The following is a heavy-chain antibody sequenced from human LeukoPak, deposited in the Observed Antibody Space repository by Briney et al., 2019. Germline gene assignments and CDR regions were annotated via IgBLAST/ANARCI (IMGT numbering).Heavy chain of an antibody. J-gene: IGHJ4*02. V-gene: IGHV4-59*08. Sequence: PSETLSLTCTVSGVSINSYCWSWIRQPPGKGLEWIGYVYYTGSANYNPSLKSRVTISVDTSKNQFSLNLNSVTAADTAVYYCARGGPFCSGGSCSDSWGQGTLVTVSS. CDR3: ARGGPFCSGGSCSDS. D-gene: IGHD2-15*01. CDR1: GVSINSYC. CDR2: VYYTGSA.